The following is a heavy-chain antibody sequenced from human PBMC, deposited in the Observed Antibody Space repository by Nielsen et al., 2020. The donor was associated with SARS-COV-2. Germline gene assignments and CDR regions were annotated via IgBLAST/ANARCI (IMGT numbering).Heavy chain of an antibody. J-gene: IGHJ4*02. CDR3: ARQAAWFSGPSYYFDY. V-gene: IGHV4-61*02. CDR1: GGSISSGSYY. Sequence: SETPSLTCTVSGGSISSGSYYWSWIRQPAGKGLEWIGRIYTSGSTNYNPSLKSRVTISVDTSKNQFSLKLSSVTAADTAVYYCARQAAWFSGPSYYFDYWGQGTLVTVSS. D-gene: IGHD1-26*01. CDR2: IYTSGST.